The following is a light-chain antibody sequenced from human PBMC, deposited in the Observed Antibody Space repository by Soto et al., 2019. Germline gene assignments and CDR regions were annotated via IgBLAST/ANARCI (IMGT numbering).Light chain of an antibody. Sequence: QSALTQPASVSGSPGQAITISCAGTSSYIGSYDFVSWHQQHPGKAPKLVIYEVSDRPSGVSSRFSGSKSGNTASLTISGLQAEDEADYYCSSYTSDSTYVFGTGTKVTVL. CDR2: EVS. CDR3: SSYTSDSTYV. J-gene: IGLJ1*01. V-gene: IGLV2-14*01. CDR1: SSYIGSYDF.